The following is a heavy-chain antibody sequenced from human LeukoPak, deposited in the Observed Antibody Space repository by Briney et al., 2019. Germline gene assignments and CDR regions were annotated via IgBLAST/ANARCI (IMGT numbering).Heavy chain of an antibody. J-gene: IGHJ5*02. D-gene: IGHD6-13*01. V-gene: IGHV1-3*01. CDR1: GYTFTSYA. CDR3: ARALGAAAANNWFDP. CDR2: INAGNGNT. Sequence: ASVKVSCKASGYTFTSYAMHWVRQAPGQRLEWMGWINAGNGNTKYSQKFQGRVTITRDTSASTAYMELSSLRSEDTAVYYCARALGAAAANNWFDPRGQGTLVTVSS.